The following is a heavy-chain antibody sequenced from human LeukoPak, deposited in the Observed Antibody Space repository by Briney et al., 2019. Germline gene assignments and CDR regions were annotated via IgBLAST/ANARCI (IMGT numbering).Heavy chain of an antibody. J-gene: IGHJ3*02. D-gene: IGHD3-22*01. Sequence: GGSLRLSCAASGFAVSSNYMSWVRQAPGKGLEWVSVIYSGGGTYYPNSVKGRFTISRDNSKNTLYLQMNSLRAEDTAVYYCARGGRYYDSSGYYHDAFDIWGQGTMVTVSS. V-gene: IGHV3-53*01. CDR2: IYSGGGT. CDR1: GFAVSSNY. CDR3: ARGGRYYDSSGYYHDAFDI.